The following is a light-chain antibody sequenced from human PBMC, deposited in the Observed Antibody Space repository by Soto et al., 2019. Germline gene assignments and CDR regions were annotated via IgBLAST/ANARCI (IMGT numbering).Light chain of an antibody. J-gene: IGKJ3*01. CDR3: QQLGET. CDR2: AAS. Sequence: IQLTQSPSSLSASVGDKVTITCRASQGISSYLAWYQQKPGKAPKLLIYAASTLQSGVPSRFSGSGSGTDFTLTIPSLQPEDFASYYCQQLGETFGPGTKVDIK. CDR1: QGISSY. V-gene: IGKV1-9*01.